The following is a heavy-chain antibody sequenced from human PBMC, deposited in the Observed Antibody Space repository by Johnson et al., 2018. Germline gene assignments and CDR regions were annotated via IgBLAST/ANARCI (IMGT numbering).Heavy chain of an antibody. Sequence: QVQLQQWGAGLLKPSETLSLTCAVYGGSFSDYYWSWIRQPPGNGLEGIGEVFHSGSTNYNPSLKGRVPVAVDTSRNQFSLKLSSVTAADTAVYFWWRGPGSSSWYGNVYYNYGMDVWGQGTTVTVSS. CDR2: VFHSGST. D-gene: IGHD6-13*01. V-gene: IGHV4-34*01. CDR1: GGSFSDYY. CDR3: WRGPGSSSWYGNVYYNYGMDV. J-gene: IGHJ6*02.